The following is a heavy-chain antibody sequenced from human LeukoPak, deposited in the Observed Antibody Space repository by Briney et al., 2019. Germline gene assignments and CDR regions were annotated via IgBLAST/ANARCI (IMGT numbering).Heavy chain of an antibody. Sequence: PGGSLRLSCAASGFTFSSYAMSWVRQAPGKGLEWVSGISGSGGSTYYADSMKGRSTISRDNSKNTLYLQINSLRAEDTAVYYCAKMPVSYSSGWSNFDYWGQGTLVTVSS. D-gene: IGHD6-19*01. CDR1: GFTFSSYA. CDR2: ISGSGGST. J-gene: IGHJ4*02. CDR3: AKMPVSYSSGWSNFDY. V-gene: IGHV3-23*01.